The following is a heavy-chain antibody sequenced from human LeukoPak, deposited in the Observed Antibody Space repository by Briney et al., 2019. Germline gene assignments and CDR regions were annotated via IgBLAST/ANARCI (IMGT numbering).Heavy chain of an antibody. CDR1: GFTFSSYW. J-gene: IGHJ4*02. CDR3: ARARSSGWEPFDY. CDR2: IKQDGSEK. V-gene: IGHV3-7*01. D-gene: IGHD6-19*01. Sequence: GGSLRLSCAASGFTFSSYWMSWVRQAPGKGLERVANIKQDGSEKYYVDSVKGRFTISRDNAKNSLYLQMNSLRAEDTAVYYCARARSSGWEPFDYWGQGTLVTVSS.